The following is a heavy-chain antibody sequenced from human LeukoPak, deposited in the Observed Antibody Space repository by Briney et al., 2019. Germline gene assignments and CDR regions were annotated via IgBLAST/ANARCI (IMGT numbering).Heavy chain of an antibody. J-gene: IGHJ4*02. Sequence: ASVKVSCKASGYTFTSYDINWVRQATGQGLEWMGWMNPNSGDTGYAQKLQGRVTMTRNTSISTAYMELSSLRSEDTAVYYCARGGKYYDSSGYGVDYWGQGTLVTVSS. V-gene: IGHV1-8*01. D-gene: IGHD3-22*01. CDR3: ARGGKYYDSSGYGVDY. CDR2: MNPNSGDT. CDR1: GYTFTSYD.